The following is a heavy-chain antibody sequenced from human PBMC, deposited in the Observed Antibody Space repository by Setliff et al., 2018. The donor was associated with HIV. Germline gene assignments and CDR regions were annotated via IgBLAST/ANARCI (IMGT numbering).Heavy chain of an antibody. Sequence: SETLSLTCDVSGGSISSGGYSWSWIRQPPGKGLEWIGYIYHRGSTYYNPSLKSRVTISVDRSKNQFSLKLSSVTAADTAVYYCASLNYYDSSGYYPHWGQGTLVTVSS. J-gene: IGHJ4*02. CDR2: IYHRGST. CDR3: ASLNYYDSSGYYPH. V-gene: IGHV4-30-2*01. D-gene: IGHD3-22*01. CDR1: GGSISSGGYS.